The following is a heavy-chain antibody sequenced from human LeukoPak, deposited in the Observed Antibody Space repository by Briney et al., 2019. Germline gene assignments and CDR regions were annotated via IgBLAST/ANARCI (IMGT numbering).Heavy chain of an antibody. CDR1: GYSISSGYY. V-gene: IGHV4-38-2*02. CDR3: AREVVAAPGTVDY. J-gene: IGHJ4*01. D-gene: IGHD6-13*01. Sequence: SETLSLTCTVSGYSISSGYYWGWIRQPPGKGLEWIGSIYHSGSTYYNPSLKSRVTISVDTSKNQFSLKLSSVTAADTAVYHCAREVVAAPGTVDYWGQGTLVTVSS. CDR2: IYHSGST.